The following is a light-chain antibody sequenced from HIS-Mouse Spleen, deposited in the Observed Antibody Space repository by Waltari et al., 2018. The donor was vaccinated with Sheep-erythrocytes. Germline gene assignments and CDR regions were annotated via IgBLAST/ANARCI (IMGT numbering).Light chain of an antibody. CDR3: QAWDSSTVV. V-gene: IGLV3-1*01. CDR1: KLGDKY. Sequence: SYELTQPPSVSVSPGQTASLPCSGDKLGDKYACWYQQKPGQSPVLVIYQDSKRPSGIPERFSGSNSGNTATLTISGTKAMDEADYYCQAWDSSTVVFGGGTKLTVL. J-gene: IGLJ2*01. CDR2: QDS.